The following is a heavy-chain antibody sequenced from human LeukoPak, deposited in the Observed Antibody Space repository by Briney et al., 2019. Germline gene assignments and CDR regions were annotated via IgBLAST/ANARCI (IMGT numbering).Heavy chain of an antibody. CDR2: IYHSGSI. V-gene: IGHV4-38-2*02. Sequence: SETLSLTCTVSGYSISSGYYWGWIRQPPGKGLEWIGSIYHSGSIYYNPSLKSRVTISVDTSKNQFSLKLSSVTAADTAVYYCARDLRFGEGFDYWGQGTLVTVSS. D-gene: IGHD3-10*01. J-gene: IGHJ4*02. CDR3: ARDLRFGEGFDY. CDR1: GYSISSGYY.